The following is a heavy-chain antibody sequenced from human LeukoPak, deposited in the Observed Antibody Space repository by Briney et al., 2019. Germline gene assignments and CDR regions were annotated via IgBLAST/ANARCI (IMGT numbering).Heavy chain of an antibody. CDR2: IWNDGSNK. CDR3: VRSMYSSNWSGDDY. J-gene: IGHJ4*02. CDR1: GFTFSSYG. D-gene: IGHD6-13*01. Sequence: GGSLRLSCAASGFTFSSYGMHWVRQAPGKGLEWVAVIWNDGSNKYYADSVKGRFTISRDNSKNTLNLQMNSLRAEDTAVYYCVRSMYSSNWSGDDYWGQGSLVTVSS. V-gene: IGHV3-33*01.